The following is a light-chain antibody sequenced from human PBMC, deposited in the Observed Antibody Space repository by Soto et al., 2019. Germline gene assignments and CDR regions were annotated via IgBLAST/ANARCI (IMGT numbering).Light chain of an antibody. V-gene: IGKV3-11*01. CDR2: DAY. J-gene: IGKJ5*01. CDR3: QQRHMWSIT. Sequence: EVVLTQSPVTLSLSPGERATLSCRASQSFRGLLAWYQQKPGQAPRLLIYDAYNRATGIPPRFSGSGSGTDFTLTISSLEPEDSAVYYCQQRHMWSITFGLGTRLEIK. CDR1: QSFRGL.